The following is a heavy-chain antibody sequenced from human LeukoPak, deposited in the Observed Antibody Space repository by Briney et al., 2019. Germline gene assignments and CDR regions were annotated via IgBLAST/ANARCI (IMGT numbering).Heavy chain of an antibody. J-gene: IGHJ3*02. D-gene: IGHD3-16*01. V-gene: IGHV4-39*07. Sequence: SETLSLTCTVSGGSISSSSYYWGWIRQPPGKGLEWLGEISHSGTTTYNPSLKSRVTISVDTSKNRFSLRLRSVTAADTAVYYCARGLVWRFLLDSRRDSFDIWGQGTTITVSS. CDR3: ARGLVWRFLLDSRRDSFDI. CDR1: GGSISSSSYY. CDR2: ISHSGTT.